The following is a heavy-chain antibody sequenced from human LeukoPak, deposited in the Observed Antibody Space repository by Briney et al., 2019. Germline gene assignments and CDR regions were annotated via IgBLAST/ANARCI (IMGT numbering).Heavy chain of an antibody. CDR1: GFTFSSYA. CDR3: AKLREGYSSGWYGGPNYYGMDV. J-gene: IGHJ6*02. V-gene: IGHV3-23*01. D-gene: IGHD6-19*01. Sequence: GGSLRLSCAASGFTFSSYAMSWVRQAPGKGLEWVSAISGSGGSTYYADSVKGRFTISRDNSKNTLYLQMNSLRAEDTAVYYCAKLREGYSSGWYGGPNYYGMDVWGQGTTVTVSS. CDR2: ISGSGGST.